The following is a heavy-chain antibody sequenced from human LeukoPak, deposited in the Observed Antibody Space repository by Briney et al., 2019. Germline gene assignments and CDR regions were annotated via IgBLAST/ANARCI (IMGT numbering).Heavy chain of an antibody. D-gene: IGHD2-15*01. CDR1: GGTFSSYA. Sequence: SVKVSCKASGGTFSSYAISWVRQAPGQGLEWMGSIIPIFGTTNYAQKFQGRVTNIADKSTTTAYMELSSLRSEDTAMYYCARGSGRWPYYFDYWGQGTLVTVSS. J-gene: IGHJ4*02. CDR3: ARGSGRWPYYFDY. CDR2: IIPIFGTT. V-gene: IGHV1-69*06.